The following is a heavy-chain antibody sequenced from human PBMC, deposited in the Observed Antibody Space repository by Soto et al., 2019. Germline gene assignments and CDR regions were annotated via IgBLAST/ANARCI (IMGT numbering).Heavy chain of an antibody. CDR2: INHSGST. CDR3: ARGLRPPPAQRDRLSPAATAPFDY. D-gene: IGHD2-21*02. V-gene: IGHV4-34*01. J-gene: IGHJ4*02. CDR1: GGSFSGYY. Sequence: KASETLSLTCAVYGGSFSGYYWSWIRQPPGKGLEWIGEINHSGSTNYNPSLKSRVTISVDTSKNQFSLKLSSVTAADTAVYYCARGLRPPPAQRDRLSPAATAPFDYWGQGTLVTVSS.